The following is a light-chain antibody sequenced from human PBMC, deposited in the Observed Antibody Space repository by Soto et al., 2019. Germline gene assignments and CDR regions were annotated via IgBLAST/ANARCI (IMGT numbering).Light chain of an antibody. Sequence: QSVLTQPPSASGSPGQSVAISCTGTSSDVGGYNYVSWYQQHPGKAPKLMIYEVNKRPSGVPDRFSGSKSGNTASLIVSGLQAEDEADYYCSSYAGSSNVFGTG. J-gene: IGLJ1*01. CDR2: EVN. CDR1: SSDVGGYNY. CDR3: SSYAGSSNV. V-gene: IGLV2-8*01.